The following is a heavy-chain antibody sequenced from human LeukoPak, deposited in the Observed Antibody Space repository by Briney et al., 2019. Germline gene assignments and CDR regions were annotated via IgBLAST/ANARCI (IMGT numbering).Heavy chain of an antibody. V-gene: IGHV4-59*08. Sequence: SETLSLTCTVSGGSISSYYWSWIRQPPGKGLEWIGYIYYSGSTNYNPSLKSRVTISVDTSKNQFSLKLSSVTAADTAVYYCARLLGYCSSTGCQLPNYYYYYGMDVWGQGTTVTVSS. CDR1: GGSISSYY. D-gene: IGHD2-2*01. CDR2: IYYSGST. CDR3: ARLLGYCSSTGCQLPNYYYYYGMDV. J-gene: IGHJ6*02.